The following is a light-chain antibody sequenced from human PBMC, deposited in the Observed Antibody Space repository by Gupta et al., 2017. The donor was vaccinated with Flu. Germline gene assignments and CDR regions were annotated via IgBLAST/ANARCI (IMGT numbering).Light chain of an antibody. Sequence: QSALTQPASVSGSPGQAITLSCSGTSSGVGGYNHVSLYQHHPGKAPKLLIYDVSNRPSGTSNRFSGSKSGNTASLTISGIQSEDEADYYCSSYTISGTLVLFGGGTKLTVL. J-gene: IGLJ2*01. CDR3: SSYTISGTLVL. V-gene: IGLV2-14*01. CDR1: SSGVGGYNH. CDR2: DVS.